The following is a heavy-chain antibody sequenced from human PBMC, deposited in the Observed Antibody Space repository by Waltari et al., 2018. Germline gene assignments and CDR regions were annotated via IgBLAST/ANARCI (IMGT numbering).Heavy chain of an antibody. CDR3: ATMTVGTATPGYFHQ. CDR2: IHYSGST. CDR1: GGPLRDYY. J-gene: IGHJ1*01. D-gene: IGHD2-21*02. V-gene: IGHV4-59*13. Sequence: QEQLQESGPGLVKPAETLSLTCSVSGGPLRDYYWSWIRRPPGKGLDWIGYIHYSGSTKDNPSLKSRVTISVDTSKNQFSLKLRSVTAADTAVYYCATMTVGTATPGYFHQWGQGTLVSVSS.